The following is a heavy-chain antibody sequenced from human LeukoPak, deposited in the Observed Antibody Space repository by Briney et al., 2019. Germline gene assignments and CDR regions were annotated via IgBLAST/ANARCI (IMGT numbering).Heavy chain of an antibody. Sequence: GGSLRLSCAASGFTFRTYGMNWVRQAPGKGLEWVSSISGSGDTTYYANSVKGRFTISRENSKNTLYLEMSSLRVEDTALYYCAKDKSACLEYNWFDPWGQGTLVTVSS. CDR1: GFTFRTYG. V-gene: IGHV3-23*01. D-gene: IGHD2-21*02. CDR2: ISGSGDTT. J-gene: IGHJ5*02. CDR3: AKDKSACLEYNWFDP.